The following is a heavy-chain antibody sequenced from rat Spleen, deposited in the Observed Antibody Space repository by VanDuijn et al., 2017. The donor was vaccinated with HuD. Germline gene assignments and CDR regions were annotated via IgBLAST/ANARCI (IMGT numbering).Heavy chain of an antibody. D-gene: IGHD1-9*01. CDR3: AREGTYYGDYFDY. CDR2: ILYDGSRT. J-gene: IGHJ2*01. Sequence: EVQLVESGGGSVQPGRSLKLSCTASGFTFSDYNMAWVRQAPKKGLDWVATILYDGSRTYYRDSVKGRFTISRDNAKSTLYLQMDSLRSEDTATYYCAREGTYYGDYFDYWGQGVMVTVSS. CDR1: GFTFSDYN. V-gene: IGHV5S10*01.